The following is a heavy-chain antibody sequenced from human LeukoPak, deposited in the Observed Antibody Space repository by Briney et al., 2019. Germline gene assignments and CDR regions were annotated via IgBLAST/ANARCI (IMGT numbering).Heavy chain of an antibody. CDR1: GGSISSYY. J-gene: IGHJ4*02. CDR3: ARARGGSSWYDY. Sequence: PSETLSLTCTVSGGSISSYYWSWIRQPPGKGLEWIGYIYYSGSTNYNPSLKSRVTISVDTSKNQFSLQLNSVTPEDTAVYYCARARGGSSWYDYWGQGTLVTVSS. CDR2: IYYSGST. D-gene: IGHD6-13*01. V-gene: IGHV4-59*12.